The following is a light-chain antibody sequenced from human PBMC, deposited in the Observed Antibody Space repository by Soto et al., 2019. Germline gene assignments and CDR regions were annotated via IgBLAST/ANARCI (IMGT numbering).Light chain of an antibody. CDR3: QHYGGSPLT. CDR2: GAS. J-gene: IGKJ5*01. CDR1: QSISSSQ. V-gene: IGKV3-20*01. Sequence: TVLTQSPCTLSLSPGEGATLSCRAGQSISSSQLAWYQQKPGQTPRLLVYGASSRATGIPDRFSGTISGTDFTLAISRLEPEDFAVYYCQHYGGSPLTFGQGTRLEIK.